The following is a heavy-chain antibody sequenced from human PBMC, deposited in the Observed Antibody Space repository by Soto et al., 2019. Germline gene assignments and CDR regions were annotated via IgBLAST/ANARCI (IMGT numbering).Heavy chain of an antibody. CDR3: AKSVHPDAQHLPYGMDV. Sequence: GGSLRLSCAASGFTFSSYAMSWVRQAPGKGLEWVSAISGSGGSTYYADSVKGRFTISRDNSKNTLYLQMNSLRAEDTAVYYCAKSVHPDAQHLPYGMDVWGQGTTVTVSS. D-gene: IGHD6-13*01. V-gene: IGHV3-23*01. CDR2: ISGSGGST. CDR1: GFTFSSYA. J-gene: IGHJ6*02.